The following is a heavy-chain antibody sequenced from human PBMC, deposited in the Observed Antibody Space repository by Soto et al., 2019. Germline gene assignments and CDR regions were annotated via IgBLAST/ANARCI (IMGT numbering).Heavy chain of an antibody. CDR3: AKNDLAYCGGDCYSAFDI. D-gene: IGHD2-21*02. V-gene: IGHV3-43*02. CDR1: GFTFDDYA. J-gene: IGHJ3*02. CDR2: ISGDGGST. Sequence: GGSLRLSCAASGFTFDDYAMHWVRQAPGKGLEWVSLISGDGGSTYYADSVKGRFTISRDNSKNSLYLQMNSLRTEDPALYYCAKNDLAYCGGDCYSAFDIWGQGTMVTVSS.